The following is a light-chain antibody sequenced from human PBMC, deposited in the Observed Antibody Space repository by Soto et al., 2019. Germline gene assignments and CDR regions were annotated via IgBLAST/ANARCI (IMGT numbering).Light chain of an antibody. CDR1: TSDVGGYNY. CDR3: GSYTGSTTYV. CDR2: EVT. V-gene: IGLV2-14*01. Sequence: QSVLTQPASVSGSLGQSITISCTGTTSDVGGYNYVSWYQQHPGKAPILMIYEVTNRPSGVSNRFSGSKSGNTASLTISGLQVEDEDEYYCGSYTGSTTYVFGTGTKV. J-gene: IGLJ1*01.